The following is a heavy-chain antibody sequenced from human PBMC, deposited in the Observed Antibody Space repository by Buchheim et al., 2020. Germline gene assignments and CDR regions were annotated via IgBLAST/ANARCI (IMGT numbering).Heavy chain of an antibody. V-gene: IGHV1-8*01. CDR1: GYPFTSFD. J-gene: IGHJ4*02. Sequence: QVQLVQSGAEVQKPGASVKVSCKASGYPFTSFDLNWVRQATGQGLECLGWMNPDSGATGYAPKFKGRFTMTWDTSITTAYMGLSSLTSEDTAVYYCARTMVRGVPSMDYWGQGTL. CDR3: ARTMVRGVPSMDY. D-gene: IGHD3-10*01. CDR2: MNPDSGAT.